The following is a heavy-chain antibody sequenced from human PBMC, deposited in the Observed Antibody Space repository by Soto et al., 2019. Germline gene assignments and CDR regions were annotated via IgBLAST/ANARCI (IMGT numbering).Heavy chain of an antibody. CDR1: GGTFRNDI. CDR2: IISLLDTT. Sequence: SVKVSCKTSGGTFRNDIITWVRQAPGQGLEWMGRIISLLDTTTYAQKFQGRLTVTADKSTGTAYMELNSLRSEDTAVYYCARNSPIGSTFSGYDAIDSWGQGTLVTVSS. J-gene: IGHJ4*02. D-gene: IGHD5-12*01. V-gene: IGHV1-69*08. CDR3: ARNSPIGSTFSGYDAIDS.